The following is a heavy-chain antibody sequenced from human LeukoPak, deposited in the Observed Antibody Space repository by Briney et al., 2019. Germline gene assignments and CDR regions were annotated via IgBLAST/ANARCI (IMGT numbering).Heavy chain of an antibody. Sequence: PGWSLRLSCAPSRFTFSSYAMSWVHQPPGKGLEWVSAISDRCGSTYYAASVKGRFTISRDNSKNTLHLQMNRLRAQDTAGYYCARNYADYVGYFFFDYWGQGTLVTVSS. CDR2: ISDRCGST. CDR3: ARNYADYVGYFFFDY. D-gene: IGHD4-17*01. V-gene: IGHV3-23*01. CDR1: RFTFSSYA. J-gene: IGHJ4*02.